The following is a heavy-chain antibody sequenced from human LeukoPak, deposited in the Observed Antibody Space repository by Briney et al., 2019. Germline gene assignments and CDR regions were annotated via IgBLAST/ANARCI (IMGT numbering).Heavy chain of an antibody. CDR1: GYTFTGYY. V-gene: IGHV1-2*06. D-gene: IGHD2-21*02. J-gene: IGHJ4*02. CDR3: ARGPPTLPKKSVVVVTATTSNFDY. Sequence: ASVKVSCKASGYTFTGYYMHWVRQAPGQGLEWMGRINPNSGGTNYAQKFQGRVTMTRDTSISTAYMELSRLRSDDTAVYYCARGPPTLPKKSVVVVTATTSNFDYWGQGTLVTVST. CDR2: INPNSGGT.